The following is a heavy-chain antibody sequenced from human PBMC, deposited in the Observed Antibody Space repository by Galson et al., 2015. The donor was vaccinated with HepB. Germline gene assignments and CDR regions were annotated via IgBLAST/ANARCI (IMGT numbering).Heavy chain of an antibody. Sequence: SVKVSCKASGYTFTSYAMNWVRQAPGQGLEWMGWINTNTGNPTYAQGFTGWFVFSLDTSVSTAYLQISSLKAEDTAVYYCARGPWGSPYYYMDVWGKGTTVTVSS. V-gene: IGHV7-4-1*02. D-gene: IGHD7-27*01. CDR3: ARGPWGSPYYYMDV. CDR2: INTNTGNP. CDR1: GYTFTSYA. J-gene: IGHJ6*03.